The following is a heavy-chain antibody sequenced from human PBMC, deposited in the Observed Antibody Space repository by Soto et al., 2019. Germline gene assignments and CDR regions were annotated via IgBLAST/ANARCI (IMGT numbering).Heavy chain of an antibody. CDR2: ISGSGGST. J-gene: IGHJ4*02. CDR3: AKTPDY. CDR1: GFTLSNYV. V-gene: IGHV3-23*01. Sequence: GGSLRLSCAASGFTLSNYVMTWVRQAPGKGLEWVSAISGSGGSTYYADSVKGRFTVSRDNSKNTLYLQMNSLRAEDTATYFCAKTPDYWVQVTLVTVSS.